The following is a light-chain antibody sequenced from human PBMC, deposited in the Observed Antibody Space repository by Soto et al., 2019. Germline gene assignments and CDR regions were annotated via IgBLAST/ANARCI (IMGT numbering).Light chain of an antibody. V-gene: IGKV1-5*03. CDR2: KAS. CDR3: QQYNSYPLT. J-gene: IGKJ4*01. Sequence: DIQMTQSPSTLSASVGDRVTITCRASQSISSWLGWYQQKPGKAPKLLIYKASSLESGVPSRFSGSGSGTDFTLTSSSLQPDDFPTYYCQQYNSYPLTFGGGTKVEIK. CDR1: QSISSW.